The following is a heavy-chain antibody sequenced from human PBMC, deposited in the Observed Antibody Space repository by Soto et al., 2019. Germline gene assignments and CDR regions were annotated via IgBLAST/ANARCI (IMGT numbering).Heavy chain of an antibody. CDR2: INWNGGST. J-gene: IGHJ4*02. Sequence: EVQLVESGGGVVRPGGSLRLSCAASGFTFDDYGMSWVRQAPGKGLEWVSGINWNGGSTGYADSVKGRFTISRDNAKNSLYLQMNSLRAEDTALYHSARSLGGYSGYDAFDYWGQGTLVTVSS. D-gene: IGHD5-12*01. CDR3: ARSLGGYSGYDAFDY. V-gene: IGHV3-20*01. CDR1: GFTFDDYG.